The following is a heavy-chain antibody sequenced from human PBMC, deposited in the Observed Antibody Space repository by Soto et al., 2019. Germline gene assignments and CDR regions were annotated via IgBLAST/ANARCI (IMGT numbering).Heavy chain of an antibody. CDR1: GFTFSSYS. CDR2: ISSSSSYI. J-gene: IGHJ4*02. CDR3: ARAGIAVAGTWGYFDY. D-gene: IGHD6-19*01. V-gene: IGHV3-21*01. Sequence: EVQLVESGGGLVKPGGSLRRSCAASGFTFSSYSMNWVRQAPGKGLECVSSISSSSSYIYYADSVKGRFTISRDNAKNSLYLQMNSLRAEDTAVYYCARAGIAVAGTWGYFDYWGQGTLVTVSS.